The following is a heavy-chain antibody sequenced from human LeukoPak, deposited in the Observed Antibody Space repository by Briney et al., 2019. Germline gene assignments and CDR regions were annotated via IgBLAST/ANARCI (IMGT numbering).Heavy chain of an antibody. Sequence: ASVKVSCKTSGYTFTTYAISWVRQAPGQGLEWMGWINTNTGNPTYAQGFTGRFVFSLDTSVSTAYLQISSLKAEDTAVYYCARGGRYFDWSRNWFDPWGQGTLVTVSS. V-gene: IGHV7-4-1*02. J-gene: IGHJ5*02. CDR1: GYTFTTYA. D-gene: IGHD3-9*01. CDR3: ARGGRYFDWSRNWFDP. CDR2: INTNTGNP.